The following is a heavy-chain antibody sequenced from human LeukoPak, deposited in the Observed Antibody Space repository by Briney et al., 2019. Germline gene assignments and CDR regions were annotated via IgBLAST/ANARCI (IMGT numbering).Heavy chain of an antibody. V-gene: IGHV4-39*01. CDR3: ARLVATDFDH. CDR2: IYYSGST. J-gene: IGHJ4*02. CDR1: GGSISSSSYY. Sequence: SETLSLTCTVSGGSISSSSYYWGWIRQPPGKGLEWIGSIYYSGSTYYNPSLKSRVTISVDTSKNQFSLKLSSVTAADTAVYYCARLVATDFDHWGQGTLVTVSS. D-gene: IGHD5-12*01.